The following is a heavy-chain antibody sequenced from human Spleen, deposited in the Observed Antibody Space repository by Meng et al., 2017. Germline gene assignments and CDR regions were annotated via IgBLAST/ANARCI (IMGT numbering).Heavy chain of an antibody. V-gene: IGHV4-34*01. CDR3: ARGHNYGSGSYCIDY. Sequence: SETLSLTCIVSGGSFSDYYWSWIRQPPGKGLEWIGEINHSGSTSYNPSLKSRVTISIDTPKKQFSLNLSSVTAADTAVYYCARGHNYGSGSYCIDYWGQGTLVTVSS. CDR2: INHSGST. J-gene: IGHJ4*02. D-gene: IGHD3-10*01. CDR1: GGSFSDYY.